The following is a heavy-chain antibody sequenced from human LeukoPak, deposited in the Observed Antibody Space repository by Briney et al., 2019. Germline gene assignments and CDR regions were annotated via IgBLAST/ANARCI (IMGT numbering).Heavy chain of an antibody. CDR3: ARDPRWLTPDCTSTSCYENYFDP. Sequence: SETLSLTCGVSGYSISSGYQWAWIRQSPGKGLEWIGSIYHSGSAHYNPSLKSRVTISVETSKNQFSLNMYSVTAADTAVYYCARDPRWLTPDCTSTSCYENYFDPWGQGTPVTVSS. D-gene: IGHD2-2*01. V-gene: IGHV4-38-2*02. J-gene: IGHJ5*02. CDR2: IYHSGSA. CDR1: GYSISSGYQ.